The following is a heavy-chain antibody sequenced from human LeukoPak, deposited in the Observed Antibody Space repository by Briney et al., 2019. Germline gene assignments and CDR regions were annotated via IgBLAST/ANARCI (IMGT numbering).Heavy chain of an antibody. Sequence: GGSLRLSCAASGFTFSSYSMNWVRQAPGKGLEWVSSISSSSSYIYYADSVKGRFTISRDNAKNSLYLQMNSLRAEDTAVYYCARNIVATIGRVFDYWGQGTLVTVSS. V-gene: IGHV3-21*01. CDR2: ISSSSSYI. D-gene: IGHD5-12*01. CDR3: ARNIVATIGRVFDY. CDR1: GFTFSSYS. J-gene: IGHJ4*02.